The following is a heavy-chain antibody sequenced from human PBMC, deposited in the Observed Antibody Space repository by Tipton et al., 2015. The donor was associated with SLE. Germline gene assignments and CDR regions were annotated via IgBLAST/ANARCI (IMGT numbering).Heavy chain of an antibody. CDR1: GLTFSIYA. V-gene: IGHV3-30*04. CDR2: ISYDGSNK. Sequence: SLRLSCAASGLTFSIYAMHWVRQAPGKGLEWVAVISYDGSNKYYADSVKGRFTISRDNSKNTLFLQMSSLRAEDTAVYYCGFILSGDFDFWGQGTLVTVSS. J-gene: IGHJ4*02. D-gene: IGHD2/OR15-2a*01. CDR3: GFILSGDFDF.